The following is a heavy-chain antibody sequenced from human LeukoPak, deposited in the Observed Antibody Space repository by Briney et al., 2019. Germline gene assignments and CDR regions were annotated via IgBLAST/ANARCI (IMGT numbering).Heavy chain of an antibody. J-gene: IGHJ3*02. Sequence: GGSLRLSCTVSGFTISSNSMSWVRQAPGKGLEWVSFIYSSVTHYSDSVKGRFTIPRDNSKNTLYPQMNSLRAEDTAVYYCASRDYYDSSGYYDAFDIWGQGTMVTVSS. V-gene: IGHV3-53*01. CDR3: ASRDYYDSSGYYDAFDI. CDR2: IYSSVT. CDR1: GFTISSNS. D-gene: IGHD3-22*01.